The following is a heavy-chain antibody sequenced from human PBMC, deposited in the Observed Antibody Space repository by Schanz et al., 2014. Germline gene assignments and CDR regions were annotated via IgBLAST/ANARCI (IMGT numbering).Heavy chain of an antibody. CDR2: TSSDGSLK. V-gene: IGHV3-30*04. Sequence: QVQLVESGGGVVQPGRSLRLSCAASGFTFSSYAVHWVRQAPDKGLVWVAVTSSDGSLKYYADSVKGRFTISRDNSRDTVYLQMNSLRGEDTAVYYCARGGRGGYPGRAFDIWVQGTMVTASS. D-gene: IGHD5-12*01. J-gene: IGHJ3*02. CDR1: GFTFSSYA. CDR3: ARGGRGGYPGRAFDI.